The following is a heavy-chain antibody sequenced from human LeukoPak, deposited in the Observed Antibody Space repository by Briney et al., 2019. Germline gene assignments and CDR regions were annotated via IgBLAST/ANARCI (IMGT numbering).Heavy chain of an antibody. J-gene: IGHJ5*02. CDR2: INHSGST. V-gene: IGHV4-34*01. CDR3: VRGYYDFWSGYSNWFDP. D-gene: IGHD3-3*01. CDR1: GGSFSGYY. Sequence: PSETLSLTCAVYGGSFSGYYWSWIRQPPGKGLEWIGEINHSGSTNYNPSLKSRVTISVDTSKNQFSLKLSSVTAADTAVYYCVRGYYDFWSGYSNWFDPWGQGTLVTVSS.